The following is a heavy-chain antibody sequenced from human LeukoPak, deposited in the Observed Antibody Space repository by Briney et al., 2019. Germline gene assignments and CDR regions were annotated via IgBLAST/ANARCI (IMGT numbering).Heavy chain of an antibody. D-gene: IGHD2-2*01. CDR1: GYTFTGYY. Sequence: ASVKVSCKASGYTFTGYYMHWVRQAPGQGFEWMGWINPNSGGTNYAQKFQGRVTMTRDTSISTAYMELSRLRSDDTAVYYCARDHCSSTSCRNVGHWFDPWGQGTLVTVSS. CDR3: ARDHCSSTSCRNVGHWFDP. J-gene: IGHJ5*02. V-gene: IGHV1-2*02. CDR2: INPNSGGT.